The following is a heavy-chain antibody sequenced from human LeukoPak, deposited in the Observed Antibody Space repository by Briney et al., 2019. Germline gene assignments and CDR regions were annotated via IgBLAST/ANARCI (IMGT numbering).Heavy chain of an antibody. J-gene: IGHJ4*02. CDR2: INPNSGGT. CDR1: GYTLTDYY. D-gene: IGHD4-23*01. CDR3: STPPGKVDY. V-gene: IGHV1-2*02. Sequence: ASVKVSCKASGYTLTDYYMHWVRQTPGQGLEWMGWINPNSGGTTYAQKFQGRVNMTRDTSISAVYMELSRLTSDDTAVYYCSTPPGKVDYWGQGTLVTGSS.